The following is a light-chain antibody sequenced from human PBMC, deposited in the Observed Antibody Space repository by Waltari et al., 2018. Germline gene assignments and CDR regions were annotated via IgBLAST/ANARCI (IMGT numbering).Light chain of an antibody. CDR2: DVS. Sequence: EIVLTQSPATLSLSPGERAILSCRASQSVSTYLAWYQHRPGQAPRLLIHDVSNRATGIPARFSGSGSGTDFTLTISSLEPEDFAVYYCQQYDNLPLTFGGGTRVEIK. V-gene: IGKV3-11*01. CDR3: QQYDNLPLT. J-gene: IGKJ4*01. CDR1: QSVSTY.